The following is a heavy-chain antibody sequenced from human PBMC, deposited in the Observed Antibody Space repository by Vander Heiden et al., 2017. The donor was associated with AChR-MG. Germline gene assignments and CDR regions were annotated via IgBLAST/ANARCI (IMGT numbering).Heavy chain of an antibody. D-gene: IGHD2-2*01. CDR2: ISSSSSYI. CDR1: GFTFSSYS. V-gene: IGHV3-21*01. CDR3: ARGNIVVVPAAIED. J-gene: IGHJ4*02. Sequence: EVQLVESGGGLVKPGGSLRLSCAASGFTFSSYSMNWVRQAPGKGLEWVSSISSSSSYIYYADSVKGRFTISRDNAKNSLYLQMNSLRAEDTAVYYCARGNIVVVPAAIEDWGQGTLVTVSS.